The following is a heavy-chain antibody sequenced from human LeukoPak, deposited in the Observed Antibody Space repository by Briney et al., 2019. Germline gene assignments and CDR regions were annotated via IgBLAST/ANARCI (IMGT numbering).Heavy chain of an antibody. J-gene: IGHJ4*02. CDR1: GFTFSSYE. Sequence: GGSLRPSYAASGFTFSSYEMNWVRQAPGKGLEWVSYISSSGSTIYYADSVKGRFTISRDNAKNSLYLQMNSLRAEDTALYYCARDARYDILTLSYFDYWGQGTLVTVSS. CDR3: ARDARYDILTLSYFDY. CDR2: ISSSGSTI. D-gene: IGHD3-9*01. V-gene: IGHV3-48*03.